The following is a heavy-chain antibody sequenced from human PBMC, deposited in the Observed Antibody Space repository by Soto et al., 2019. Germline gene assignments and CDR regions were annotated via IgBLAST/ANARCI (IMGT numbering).Heavy chain of an antibody. J-gene: IGHJ4*02. V-gene: IGHV3-9*01. CDR2: ITWNSRVL. Sequence: SLRLSCVGTGLNFDDFAMHWDRQAPGKGLEWVSGITWNSRVLAYADSVKGRFTISRDNARNSLYLQMDSLRDEDTALYYCAKGRYDFWSAYYFDSWGQGTLVTVSS. CDR3: AKGRYDFWSAYYFDS. CDR1: GLNFDDFA. D-gene: IGHD3-3*01.